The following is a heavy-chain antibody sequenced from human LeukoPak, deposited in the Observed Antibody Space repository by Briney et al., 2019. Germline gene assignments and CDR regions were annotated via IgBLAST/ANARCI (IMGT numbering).Heavy chain of an antibody. V-gene: IGHV3-23*01. CDR2: SSVSGGAT. CDR1: GFTLSINY. J-gene: IGHJ4*02. Sequence: GGSLRLSCAASGFTLSINYMSWVRQAPGRGLEGVSISSVSGGATNYADPVKGRFTISRDNSKNTLYLQMNSLRAEDPAVYYCAKGGWLEYWGQGTLVTVSS. CDR3: AKGGWLEY. D-gene: IGHD6-19*01.